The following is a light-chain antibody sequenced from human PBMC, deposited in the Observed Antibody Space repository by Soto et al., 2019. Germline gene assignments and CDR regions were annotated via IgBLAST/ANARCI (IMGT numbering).Light chain of an antibody. CDR2: WAP. V-gene: IGKV4-1*01. Sequence: DIVMTQSPDSLAVSLAERATINCKSSQSVFYSSNNKNYLAWFQQKPGQPPKLLIYWAPTRESGVPDRFNGSGSGTDFTLTITGLHAEDVAVYFCQQYYTTPWTFGQGTKVEI. CDR1: QSVFYSSNNKNY. J-gene: IGKJ1*01. CDR3: QQYYTTPWT.